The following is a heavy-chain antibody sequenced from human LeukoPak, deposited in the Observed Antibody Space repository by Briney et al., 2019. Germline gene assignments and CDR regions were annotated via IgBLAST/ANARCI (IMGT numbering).Heavy chain of an antibody. CDR3: VKERGPFDAFDI. V-gene: IGHV3-33*06. J-gene: IGHJ3*02. CDR1: GFTFSTYG. CDR2: IWSDGNNK. Sequence: PGGSVRLSCAATGFTFSTYGMHWVRQVPGKGLEWVAVIWSDGNNKFYADSVKGRFTFSRDNSRNTLSLQMNSLRAEDTAVYYCVKERGPFDAFDIWGQGTMVTVSS.